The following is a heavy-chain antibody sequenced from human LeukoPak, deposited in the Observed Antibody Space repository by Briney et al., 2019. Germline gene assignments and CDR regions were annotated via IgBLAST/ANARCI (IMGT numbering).Heavy chain of an antibody. CDR2: IYSGGST. V-gene: IGHV3-53*01. Sequence: PGGSLRLSCAASGFTVSSNYMSWVRQAPGKGLEWVSVIYSGGSTYYADSVKGRFTISRDNSKNALYLQMNSLRAEDTAVYYCTRDLYGVVPFDYWGQGTLVTVSS. J-gene: IGHJ4*02. D-gene: IGHD3-3*01. CDR3: TRDLYGVVPFDY. CDR1: GFTVSSNY.